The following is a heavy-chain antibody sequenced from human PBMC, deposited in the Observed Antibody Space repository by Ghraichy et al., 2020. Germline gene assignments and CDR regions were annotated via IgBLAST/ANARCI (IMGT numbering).Heavy chain of an antibody. CDR3: ARWDTSGNYYGN. CDR2: VHYSGDA. D-gene: IGHD3-22*01. CDR1: GGSISSYY. J-gene: IGHJ4*02. Sequence: SETLSLTCSVSGGSISSYYWNWVRQPPGKGLEWIGFVHYSGDAKYNPSLTSRVTMSVDTSKSHFSLRLSSVTAADTAVYYCARWDTSGNYYGNWGQGALVTDSS. V-gene: IGHV4-59*01.